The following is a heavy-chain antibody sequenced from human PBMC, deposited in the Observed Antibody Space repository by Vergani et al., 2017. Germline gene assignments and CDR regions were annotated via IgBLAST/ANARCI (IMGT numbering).Heavy chain of an antibody. V-gene: IGHV4-59*13. CDR2: IYSTGST. J-gene: IGHJ6*02. CDR3: ARVMYRDXASTGYRLEGMDI. Sequence: QVQLEESGPGLVTPSETLSLTCTVSGGSFNTYYWSWIRQSPGKGLEWIGYIYSTGSTNYNPSLNSRVTMSVDTSKNQFSLKLRSVTAADTAVYFCARVMYRDXASTGYRLEGMDIWGQGTTVTISS. D-gene: IGHD3-9*01. CDR1: GGSFNTYY.